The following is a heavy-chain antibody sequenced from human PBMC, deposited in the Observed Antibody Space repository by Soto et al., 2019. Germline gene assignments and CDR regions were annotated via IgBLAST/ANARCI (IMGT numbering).Heavy chain of an antibody. CDR1: GGSFSGYY. J-gene: IGHJ4*02. Sequence: LSLTCAVYGGSFSGYYWSWIRQPPGKGLEWIGEINHSGSTNYNPSLKSRVTISVDTSKNQFSLKLSSVTAADTAVYYCAGGGIAARPELDYWGQGTLVTVSS. D-gene: IGHD6-6*01. CDR3: AGGGIAARPELDY. V-gene: IGHV4-34*01. CDR2: INHSGST.